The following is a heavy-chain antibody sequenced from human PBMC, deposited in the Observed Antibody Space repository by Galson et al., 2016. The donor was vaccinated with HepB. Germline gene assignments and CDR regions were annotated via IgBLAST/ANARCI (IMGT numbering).Heavy chain of an antibody. CDR1: GGSLSTRNW. V-gene: IGHV4-4*02. Sequence: SETLSLTCAVSGGSLSTRNWWSWIRQTPGKGLEWIGEIYHTGTTNYNPSLKSRITMSLDKSKNQLSLKLNSVTAADTAVYYCANLGYCSGGDCYSVDWGQGTMVTVSS. CDR2: IYHTGTT. J-gene: IGHJ4*02. CDR3: ANLGYCSGGDCYSVD. D-gene: IGHD2-15*01.